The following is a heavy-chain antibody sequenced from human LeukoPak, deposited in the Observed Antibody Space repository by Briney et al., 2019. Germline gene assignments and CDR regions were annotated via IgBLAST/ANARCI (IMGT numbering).Heavy chain of an antibody. CDR1: GGSFSGYY. V-gene: IGHV4-34*01. CDR3: ARGSRYYDILTGYRYYYGMDV. J-gene: IGHJ6*04. Sequence: SETLSLTCAVYGGSFSGYYWSWIRQPPGKGLEWIGEINHSGSTNYNPSLKSRVTISVDTSKNQFSLKLSSVTAADPAVYYCARGSRYYDILTGYRYYYGMDVWGKGTTVPVSS. CDR2: INHSGST. D-gene: IGHD3-9*01.